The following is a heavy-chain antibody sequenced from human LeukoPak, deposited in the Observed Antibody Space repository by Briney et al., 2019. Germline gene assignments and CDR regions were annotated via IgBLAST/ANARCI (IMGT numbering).Heavy chain of an antibody. Sequence: LGRPYYRSNWYNHYALSLKSRIPIHPHTSNHQFSLQLNSVTAEDTAVYYCARGRTYLFDYWGQGTLVTVSS. J-gene: IGHJ4*02. CDR3: ARGRTYLFDY. CDR2: PYYRSNWYN. V-gene: IGHV6-1*01.